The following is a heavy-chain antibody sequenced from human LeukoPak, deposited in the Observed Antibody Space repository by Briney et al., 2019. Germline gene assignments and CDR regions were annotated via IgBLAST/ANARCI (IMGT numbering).Heavy chain of an antibody. J-gene: IGHJ4*02. V-gene: IGHV4-39*01. D-gene: IGHD4-23*01. Sequence: SETLSLTCTVSGGSISSSSYYWGWMRQPPGKGLEWIGSIYYSGSTYYNPSLKSRVTISVDTSKNQFSLKLSSVTAADTAVYYCASLPVLIGPPPRPDYWGQGNLVTVSS. CDR1: GGSISSSSYY. CDR3: ASLPVLIGPPPRPDY. CDR2: IYYSGST.